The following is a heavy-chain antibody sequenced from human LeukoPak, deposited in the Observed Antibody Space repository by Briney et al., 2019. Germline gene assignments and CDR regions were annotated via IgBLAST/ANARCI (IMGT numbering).Heavy chain of an antibody. V-gene: IGHV1-69*01. CDR2: IIPIFGTA. Sequence: VASVKVSRKASVGTLSSYAISWVRQAPGQGLEWMGGIIPIFGTANYAQKFQGRVSITADESTSTAYMELSSLRSEDTAVYYCASGVIGLQDPWDYWGQGTLVTVSS. CDR1: VGTLSSYA. D-gene: IGHD5-24*01. J-gene: IGHJ4*02. CDR3: ASGVIGLQDPWDY.